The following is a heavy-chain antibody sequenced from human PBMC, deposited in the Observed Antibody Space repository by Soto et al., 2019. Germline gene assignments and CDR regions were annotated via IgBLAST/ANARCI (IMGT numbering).Heavy chain of an antibody. J-gene: IGHJ6*03. D-gene: IGHD5-12*01. CDR3: ARGAGEYGGYDYYYYNYMDV. Sequence: QVQLVESGGGLVKPGGSLRLSCAASGFTFSDYYMSWIRQAPGKGLEWVSYISSSGSTIYYADSVKGRFTISRDNAKNSLYLKMNSLRAEDTAVFYCARGAGEYGGYDYYYYNYMDVWGKGTTVTVSS. V-gene: IGHV3-11*01. CDR2: ISSSGSTI. CDR1: GFTFSDYY.